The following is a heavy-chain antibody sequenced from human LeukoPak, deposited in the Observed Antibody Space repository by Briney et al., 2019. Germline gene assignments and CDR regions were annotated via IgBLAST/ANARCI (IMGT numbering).Heavy chain of an antibody. CDR2: ISWNSGSI. CDR1: GFTFDDYA. J-gene: IGHJ4*02. V-gene: IGHV3-9*01. Sequence: PGGSLRLSCAASGFTFDDYAMHWVRQAPGKGLEWVSGISWNSGSIGYADSVKGRFTISRDNAKNSLYLQMNSLRAEDTALYYCAKSRDTAMVGLFDYWGQGTLVTVSS. D-gene: IGHD5-18*01. CDR3: AKSRDTAMVGLFDY.